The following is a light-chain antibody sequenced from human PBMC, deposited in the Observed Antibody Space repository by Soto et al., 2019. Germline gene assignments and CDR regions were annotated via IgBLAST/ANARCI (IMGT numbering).Light chain of an antibody. CDR2: GAS. CDR1: QTVSSSH. V-gene: IGKV3-20*01. J-gene: IGKJ2*01. Sequence: EVVLTQSPGTLSLSPGERATLSCRASQTVSSSHLAWYQQKPGQAPRLLIYGASDRATDIPDRFSGSGSGTDFTLTISRLERQVILVYYLQHFGSSPPQYTFGQGTKLEIK. CDR3: QHFGSSPPQYT.